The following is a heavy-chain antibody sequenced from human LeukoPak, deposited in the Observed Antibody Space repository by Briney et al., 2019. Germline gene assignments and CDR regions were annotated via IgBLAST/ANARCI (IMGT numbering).Heavy chain of an antibody. Sequence: GGSLKLSCAASGFTFSNYWMSWVRQAPGKGLEWVANIKQDGSEKYYVDSVKGRFTISRDNAKNSLYLQMNSLRAEDTAVYYCARVGSGYDYYYYYYMDVWGKGTTVTVSS. CDR3: ARVGSGYDYYYYYYMDV. D-gene: IGHD5-12*01. J-gene: IGHJ6*03. V-gene: IGHV3-7*01. CDR1: GFTFSNYW. CDR2: IKQDGSEK.